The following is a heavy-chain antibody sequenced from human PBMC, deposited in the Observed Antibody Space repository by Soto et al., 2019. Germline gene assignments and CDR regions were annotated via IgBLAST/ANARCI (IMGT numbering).Heavy chain of an antibody. D-gene: IGHD3-10*01. Sequence: GGSLRLSCAASGFTFSSYAMSWVRQAPGKGLEWVSAISGGGGSTHYTDSVKGRFTISRDNSKNTLYLQMNSLRAEDTAVYYCAKHVLLWFDGDNSLIDHWGQGTLVTVSS. CDR1: GFTFSSYA. CDR3: AKHVLLWFDGDNSLIDH. CDR2: ISGGGGST. V-gene: IGHV3-23*01. J-gene: IGHJ4*02.